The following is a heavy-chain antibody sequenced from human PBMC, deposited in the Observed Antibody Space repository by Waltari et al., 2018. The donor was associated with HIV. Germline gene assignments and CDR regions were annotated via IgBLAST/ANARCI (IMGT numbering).Heavy chain of an antibody. CDR3: TRALAY. D-gene: IGHD3-16*01. J-gene: IGHJ4*02. V-gene: IGHV3-73*02. CDR2: IRSRGNRYAT. CDR1: GFTFSASA. Sequence: EVQLVESGGGLVQPGGSLRVSCEASGFTFSASAIHWVRQASGKGLEWVGRIRSRGNRYATAYGASVKGRFTVSRDDSKNTAYLQMNNLKTEDTAVYYCTRALAYWGQGTLVTVSP.